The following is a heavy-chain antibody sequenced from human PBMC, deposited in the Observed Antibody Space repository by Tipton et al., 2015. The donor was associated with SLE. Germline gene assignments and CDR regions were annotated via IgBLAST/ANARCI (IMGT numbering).Heavy chain of an antibody. CDR3: ATGNLDYGDPGYFDY. D-gene: IGHD4-17*01. V-gene: IGHV5-10-1*01. CDR1: GYSFTSYW. J-gene: IGHJ4*02. CDR2: IDPSDSYT. Sequence: QLVQSGAEVKKPGESLRISCKGSGYSFTSYWISWVRQMPGKGLEWMGRIDPSDSYTNYSPSFQGHVTISADKSISTAYLQWSSLKASDTAMYYCATGNLDYGDPGYFDYWGQGTLVTVSS.